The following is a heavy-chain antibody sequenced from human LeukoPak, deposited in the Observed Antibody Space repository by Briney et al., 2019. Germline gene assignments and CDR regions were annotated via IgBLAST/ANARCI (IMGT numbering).Heavy chain of an antibody. CDR1: GGTFSSYA. D-gene: IGHD1-7*01. V-gene: IGHV1-69*06. CDR3: ARAKGITGTTRANPLGYYYYYMDV. Sequence: GSSVKVSCKASGGTFSSYAISWVRQAPGQGLEWMGGIIPIFGTANYAQKFQGRVTITADKSTSTAYMELSSLRSEDTAVYYCARAKGITGTTRANPLGYYYYYMDVWGKGTTVTVSS. J-gene: IGHJ6*03. CDR2: IIPIFGTA.